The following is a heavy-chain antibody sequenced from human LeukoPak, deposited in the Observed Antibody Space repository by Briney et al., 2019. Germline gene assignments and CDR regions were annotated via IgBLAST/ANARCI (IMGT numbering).Heavy chain of an antibody. Sequence: AASVKVSCKASGGTFSSYAISWVRQAPGQGLEWMGGIIPIFGTANYAQKFQGRVTITADKSTSTAYMELSSLRSEDTAVYYCARRYWNSVSDWFDPWGRGTLVTVSS. V-gene: IGHV1-69*06. J-gene: IGHJ5*02. CDR1: GGTFSSYA. CDR2: IIPIFGTA. CDR3: ARRYWNSVSDWFDP. D-gene: IGHD1-7*01.